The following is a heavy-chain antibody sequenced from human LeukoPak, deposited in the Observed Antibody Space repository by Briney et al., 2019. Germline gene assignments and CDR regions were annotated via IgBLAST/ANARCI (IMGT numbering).Heavy chain of an antibody. J-gene: IGHJ4*02. D-gene: IGHD3-22*01. CDR1: GGSISSGGYY. CDR2: IYYSGST. CDR3: ARVPSSGYYPLFDY. Sequence: SETLSLTCTVSGGSISSGGYYWSWIRQHPGTGLEWIGYIYYSGSTYYNPSLKSRVTISVDTSKNQFSLKLSSVTAADTAVYYCARVPSSGYYPLFDYWGQGTLVTVSS. V-gene: IGHV4-31*03.